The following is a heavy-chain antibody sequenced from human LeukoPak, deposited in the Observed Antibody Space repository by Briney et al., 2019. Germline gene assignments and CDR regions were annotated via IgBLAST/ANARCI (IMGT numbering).Heavy chain of an antibody. CDR2: ISGSGGST. V-gene: IGHV3-23*01. CDR3: AKDESSSWYHY. Sequence: GGSLRLSCAASGFTFSSYAMSWVRQAPGKGLEWVSAISGSGGSTYYADSVKGRFTISRDNSKNTLYLQMNSLRGEDTAVYYCAKDESSSWYHYWGQGTLVTVSS. CDR1: GFTFSSYA. D-gene: IGHD6-13*01. J-gene: IGHJ4*02.